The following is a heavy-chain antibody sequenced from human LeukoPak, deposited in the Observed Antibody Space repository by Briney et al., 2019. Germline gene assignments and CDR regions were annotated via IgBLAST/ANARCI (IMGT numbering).Heavy chain of an antibody. D-gene: IGHD6-19*01. Sequence: SETLSLTCTVPGGSISSYYWSWIRQPPGKGLEWIGYIYYSGSTNYNPSLKSRVTISVDTSKNQFSLKLSSVTAADTAVYYCARDRVQYSSGLFDYWGQGTLVTVSS. CDR3: ARDRVQYSSGLFDY. V-gene: IGHV4-59*12. CDR1: GGSISSYY. CDR2: IYYSGST. J-gene: IGHJ4*02.